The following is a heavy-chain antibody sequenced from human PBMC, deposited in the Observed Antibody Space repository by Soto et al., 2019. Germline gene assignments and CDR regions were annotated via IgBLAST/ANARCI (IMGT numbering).Heavy chain of an antibody. CDR3: ARVATRLQSMEVLEY. CDR2: LSFDGTAE. D-gene: IGHD2-21*02. CDR1: GFIFRDYL. V-gene: IGHV3-30*03. J-gene: IGHJ4*02. Sequence: QVHLVESGGGVVQPGTSLRLSCKASGFIFRDYLIHWVRQAPGKGLEWLAVLSFDGTAEYYAVSTRGRFTISRDIPKSTTYLVINNVRREDTAMYYCARVATRLQSMEVLEYWGQGTLVTVPS.